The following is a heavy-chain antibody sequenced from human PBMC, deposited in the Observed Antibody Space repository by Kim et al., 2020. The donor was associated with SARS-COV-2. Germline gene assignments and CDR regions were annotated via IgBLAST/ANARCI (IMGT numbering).Heavy chain of an antibody. D-gene: IGHD3-10*01. Sequence: SVKGRFTISRDNSKNTLYLQMNSLRAEDTAVYYCAKDRVYGSGSYSPFDYWGQGTLVTVSS. J-gene: IGHJ4*02. V-gene: IGHV3-33*06. CDR3: AKDRVYGSGSYSPFDY.